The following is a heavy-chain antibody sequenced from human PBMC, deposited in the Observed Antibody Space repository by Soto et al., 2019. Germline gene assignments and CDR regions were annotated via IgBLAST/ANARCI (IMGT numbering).Heavy chain of an antibody. J-gene: IGHJ6*02. CDR1: GVSISSYY. CDR3: ACGYSSGPWDYYYGMDV. V-gene: IGHV4-59*01. CDR2: IYYSGST. Sequence: SETLSLTCTVSGVSISSYYWSWIRQPPGKGLEWIGYIYYSGSTNYNPSLKSRVTISVDTSKNQFSLKLSSVTAADTAVYYCACGYSSGPWDYYYGMDVWGQGTTVTVSS. D-gene: IGHD6-19*01.